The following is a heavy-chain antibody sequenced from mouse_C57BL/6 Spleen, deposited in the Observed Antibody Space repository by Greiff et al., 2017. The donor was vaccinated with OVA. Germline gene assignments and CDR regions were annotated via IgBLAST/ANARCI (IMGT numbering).Heavy chain of an antibody. Sequence: VQLQQSGPELVKPGASVKISCKASGYSFTGYYMNWVKQSPEKSLEWIGEINPSTGGTTYNQKFKAKATLTVDKSSSTAYMQLKSLTSEDSAVYYCARKDYGNSDYYAMDYVGQGTSVTVSS. CDR1: GYSFTGYY. J-gene: IGHJ4*01. V-gene: IGHV1-42*01. CDR2: INPSTGGT. CDR3: ARKDYGNSDYYAMDY. D-gene: IGHD2-1*01.